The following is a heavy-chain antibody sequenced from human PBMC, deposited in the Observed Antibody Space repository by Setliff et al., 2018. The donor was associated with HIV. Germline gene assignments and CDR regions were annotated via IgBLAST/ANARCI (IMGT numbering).Heavy chain of an antibody. Sequence: SETLSLTCAVSDYSISSGSYWGWIRQPPGKGLEWIGSIYHSGNTYYNPSLKSRVTISVDTSENQFSLKLSSVTAADTAVYYCARDGYSSSWYVISGSFDYWGQGTLVTVSS. D-gene: IGHD6-13*01. CDR2: IYHSGNT. CDR1: DYSISSGSY. V-gene: IGHV4-38-2*02. CDR3: ARDGYSSSWYVISGSFDY. J-gene: IGHJ4*02.